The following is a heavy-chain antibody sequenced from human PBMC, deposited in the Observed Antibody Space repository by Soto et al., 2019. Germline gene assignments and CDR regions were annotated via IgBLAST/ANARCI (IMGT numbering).Heavy chain of an antibody. J-gene: IGHJ4*02. Sequence: GESLKISFKGSGYIFSNNWIGWVRQMPGKGLECMGIIYPGDSDTKYSPSFQGQVTISADKSINTAYLQWRSLKASDTAIYYCASLSRLVTRSAFDSWGQGTLVTVS. V-gene: IGHV5-51*01. CDR3: ASLSRLVTRSAFDS. CDR1: GYIFSNNW. CDR2: IYPGDSDT. D-gene: IGHD6-13*01.